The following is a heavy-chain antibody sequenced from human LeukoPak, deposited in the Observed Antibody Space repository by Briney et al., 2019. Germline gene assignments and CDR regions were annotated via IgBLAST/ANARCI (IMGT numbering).Heavy chain of an antibody. V-gene: IGHV3-23*01. Sequence: GGSLRLSCAASGFTFSTYAMTWVRQAPGKGLEWVSGISGSGGSTYYADSVKGRFTISRDNSKNTLYLQMNSLRAEDTAVYYCAKDGIVVVPAAIGYYYYYMDVWGKGTTVTVSS. CDR2: ISGSGGST. CDR1: GFTFSTYA. D-gene: IGHD2-2*02. J-gene: IGHJ6*03. CDR3: AKDGIVVVPAAIGYYYYYMDV.